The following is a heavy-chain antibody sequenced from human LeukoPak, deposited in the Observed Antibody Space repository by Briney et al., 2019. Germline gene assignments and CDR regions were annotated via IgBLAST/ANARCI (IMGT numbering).Heavy chain of an antibody. CDR1: GGSFSDYS. CDR3: ARDSSGVDTAMALFDY. J-gene: IGHJ4*02. D-gene: IGHD5-18*01. CDR2: INHSGGT. Sequence: PSETLSLTCAVYGGSFSDYSWSWIRQPPGKGLEWIGEINHSGGTKHNPSLMSRVIMSVDTSKNQFSLKLSSVTAADTAVYYCARDSSGVDTAMALFDYWGQGTLVTVSS. V-gene: IGHV4-34*01.